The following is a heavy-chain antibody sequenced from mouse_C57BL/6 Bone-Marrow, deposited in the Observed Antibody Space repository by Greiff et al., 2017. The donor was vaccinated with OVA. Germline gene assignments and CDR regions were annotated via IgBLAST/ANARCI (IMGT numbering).Heavy chain of an antibody. Sequence: QVQLQQPGAELVMPGASVKLSCKASGYTFTSYWMHWVKQRPGQGLEWIGEIDPSDSYTNYNQKFKGKSTLTVDKSSSTAYMKLSSLTSEDSAVYYCAREGYDYSWFAYWGQGTLVTVSA. D-gene: IGHD2-4*01. V-gene: IGHV1-69*01. J-gene: IGHJ3*01. CDR3: AREGYDYSWFAY. CDR1: GYTFTSYW. CDR2: IDPSDSYT.